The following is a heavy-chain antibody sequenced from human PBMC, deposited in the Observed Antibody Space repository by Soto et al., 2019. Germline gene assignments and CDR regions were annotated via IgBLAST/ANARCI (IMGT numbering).Heavy chain of an antibody. CDR3: AKEEVIGATADDFDI. V-gene: IGHV3-23*01. Sequence: GGSLRLSCAASGFTFSSYGMTWVRQAPGKGLEWVSAISGSGSNTYYADSVKGRFTISRDNSKNTLYLQMNSLRAEDTAVYYCAKEEVIGATADDFDIWGQGTMVTVSS. J-gene: IGHJ3*02. CDR2: ISGSGSNT. D-gene: IGHD2-15*01. CDR1: GFTFSSYG.